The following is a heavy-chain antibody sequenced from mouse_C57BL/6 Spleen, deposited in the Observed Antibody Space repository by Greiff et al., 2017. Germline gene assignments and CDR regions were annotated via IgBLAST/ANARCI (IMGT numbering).Heavy chain of an antibody. J-gene: IGHJ1*03. CDR1: GYAFSSYW. V-gene: IGHV1-80*01. Sequence: QVQLQQSGAELVKPGASVKISCKASGYAFSSYWMNWVKQRPGKGLEWIGQIYPGDGDTNYNGKFKGKATLTADKSSSTAYMQLSSLTSEDSAVYFCARPCYYYGSSDWYFDVWGTGTTGTVSS. CDR2: IYPGDGDT. D-gene: IGHD1-1*01. CDR3: ARPCYYYGSSDWYFDV.